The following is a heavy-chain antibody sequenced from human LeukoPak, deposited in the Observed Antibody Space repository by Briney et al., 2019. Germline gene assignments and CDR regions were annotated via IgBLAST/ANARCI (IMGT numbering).Heavy chain of an antibody. CDR1: GFTFSSYA. V-gene: IGHV3-30*02. J-gene: IGHJ4*02. CDR2: IRYNGNNK. Sequence: GGSLRLSCAASGFTFSSYAMHWVRQAPGKGLEWVAFIRYNGNNKYYADSVKGRFTISRDNSKNTLYLQMNSLRAEDTAVYYCAKGSGDSSAWFQLFDYWGQGTLVTVSS. D-gene: IGHD6-19*01. CDR3: AKGSGDSSAWFQLFDY.